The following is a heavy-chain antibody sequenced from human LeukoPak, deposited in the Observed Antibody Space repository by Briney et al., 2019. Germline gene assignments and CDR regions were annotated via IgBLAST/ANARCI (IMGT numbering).Heavy chain of an antibody. D-gene: IGHD6-13*01. V-gene: IGHV1-2*02. CDR3: AREGLYSSSSDFDY. CDR1: GYTFTGYY. Sequence: ASVKVSCKASGYTFTGYYVHWVRQAPGQGLQWMGYLNPKTGDIKYAQKLLDRVTMTRDASISTVYMELSGLRSDDTAVYYCAREGLYSSSSDFDYWGQGTLVTVSS. CDR2: LNPKTGDI. J-gene: IGHJ4*02.